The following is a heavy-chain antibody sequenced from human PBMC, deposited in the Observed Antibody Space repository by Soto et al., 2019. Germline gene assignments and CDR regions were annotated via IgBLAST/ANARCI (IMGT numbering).Heavy chain of an antibody. Sequence: PSETLSLTCAVSGGSISSVNWWSWVRQPPGKGLEWIGEIYHSGSPTYSPSLRGRATISVDKSNNQFSLRLRYVTAADTAVYYCARRYGSCFDYWGQGTLVTASS. D-gene: IGHD5-18*01. CDR3: ARRYGSCFDY. CDR2: IYHSGSP. V-gene: IGHV4-4*02. J-gene: IGHJ4*02. CDR1: GGSISSVNW.